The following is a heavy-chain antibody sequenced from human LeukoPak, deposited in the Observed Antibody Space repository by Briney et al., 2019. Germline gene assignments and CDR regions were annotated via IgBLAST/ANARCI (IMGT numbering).Heavy chain of an antibody. CDR2: IIPILGIA. Sequence: ASVKVSCKASGGTFSSYTISWVRQAPGQGLEWMGRIIPILGIANYAQKFQGRVTITADKSTSTAYMELSSLRSEDTAVYYCARDPGLWFGPHHPRDYYYHGMDVWGKGTTVTVSS. CDR1: GGTFSSYT. V-gene: IGHV1-69*04. D-gene: IGHD3-10*01. J-gene: IGHJ6*04. CDR3: ARDPGLWFGPHHPRDYYYHGMDV.